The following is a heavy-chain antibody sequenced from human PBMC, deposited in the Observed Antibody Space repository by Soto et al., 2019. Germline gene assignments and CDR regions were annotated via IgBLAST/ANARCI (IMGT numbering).Heavy chain of an antibody. Sequence: QVHLQQWGARVLKPSETLSLTCAVDGGSFSGYYWSWIRQPPGKGLEWIGEINHSGSTNYNPSLKSRITISLDMSKNQFSLKPSSVTAADAAFYYCASSLRFLERFFDYWGQGTLVTVSS. CDR3: ASSLRFLERFFDY. CDR2: INHSGST. J-gene: IGHJ4*02. CDR1: GGSFSGYY. V-gene: IGHV4-34*01. D-gene: IGHD3-3*01.